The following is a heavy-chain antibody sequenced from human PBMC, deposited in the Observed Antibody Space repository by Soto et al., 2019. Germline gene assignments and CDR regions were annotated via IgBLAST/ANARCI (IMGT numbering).Heavy chain of an antibody. V-gene: IGHV4-31*03. CDR2: IYYSGST. CDR3: ARSTRSATFYYGMDV. D-gene: IGHD2-15*01. CDR1: GGSISSGGYY. Sequence: SETLSLTCTVSGGSISSGGYYWSWIRQHPGKGLEWIGYIYYSGSTYYNPSLKSRVTISVDTSKNQFSLKLSSVTAADTAVYYCARSTRSATFYYGMDVWGQGTTVTVSS. J-gene: IGHJ6*02.